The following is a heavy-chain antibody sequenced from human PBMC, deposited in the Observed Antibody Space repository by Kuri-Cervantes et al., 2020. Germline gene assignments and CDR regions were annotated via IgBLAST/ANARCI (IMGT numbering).Heavy chain of an antibody. CDR3: ARSNHLYCGGDCYSDY. CDR1: GYTFTSYG. J-gene: IGHJ4*02. V-gene: IGHV1-18*01. Sequence: ASVKVSCKASGYTFTSYGISWVRQAPGQGLEWVGWISAYNGNTNYAQKLQGRVTMTTDTSTSTAYMELRSLRSDDTAVYYCARSNHLYCGGDCYSDYWGQGTLVTVSS. CDR2: ISAYNGNT. D-gene: IGHD2-21*01.